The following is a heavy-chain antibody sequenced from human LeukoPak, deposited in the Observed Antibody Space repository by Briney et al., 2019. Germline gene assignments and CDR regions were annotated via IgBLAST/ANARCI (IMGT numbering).Heavy chain of an antibody. CDR2: ISSSGSTI. D-gene: IGHD2-8*01. V-gene: IGHV3-48*03. J-gene: IGHJ4*02. CDR3: ARDPNGNPDFDY. Sequence: GGSLRLSCAASGFTFSSYEMNWVRQAPGKGLEWVSYISSSGSTIYYADSVKGRFTISRDNAENSLYLQMSSLTVEDTAVYYCARDPNGNPDFDYWGQGTLVTVSS. CDR1: GFTFSSYE.